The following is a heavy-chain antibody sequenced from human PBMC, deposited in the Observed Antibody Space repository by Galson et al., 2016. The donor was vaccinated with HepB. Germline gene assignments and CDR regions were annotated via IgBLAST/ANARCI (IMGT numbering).Heavy chain of an antibody. D-gene: IGHD3-16*01. CDR2: ITTSGSAT. CDR1: GFIFSDYY. V-gene: IGHV3-11*01. J-gene: IGHJ2*01. CDR3: ARVGGSLNWYFDL. Sequence: SLRLSCAASGFIFSDYYMTWIRRAPGKGLEWLSYITTSGSATSYADSVKGRFTISRDNAKNSLFLQMNSLRAEDTAVYYCARVGGSLNWYFDLWGRGTLVTVSS.